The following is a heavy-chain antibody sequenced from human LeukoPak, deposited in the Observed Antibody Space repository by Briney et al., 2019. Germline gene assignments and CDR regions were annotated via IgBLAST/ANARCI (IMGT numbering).Heavy chain of an antibody. D-gene: IGHD6-19*01. Sequence: GGSLRLSCAVSGFTFSSYGMHWVRQAPGKGLEWVAVIWYDGSNKYYADSVKGRFTISRDNSKNTLYLQMNSLRAEDTAVYYCARDLALYSSGWGGDYWGQGTLVTVSS. J-gene: IGHJ4*02. CDR2: IWYDGSNK. V-gene: IGHV3-33*01. CDR3: ARDLALYSSGWGGDY. CDR1: GFTFSSYG.